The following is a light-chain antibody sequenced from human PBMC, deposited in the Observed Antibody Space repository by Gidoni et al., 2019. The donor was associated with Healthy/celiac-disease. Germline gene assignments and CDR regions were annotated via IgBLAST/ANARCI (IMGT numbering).Light chain of an antibody. CDR2: DAS. CDR1: QSVSSY. V-gene: IGKV3-11*01. CDR3: QQRSNWPPSLT. J-gene: IGKJ4*01. Sequence: EIVLPQSPATLSLSPGKRATLSCRASQSVSSYLAWYQQKPGQAPRLLIYDASNRATGIPARFSGSGSGTDFTLTISSLEPEDFAVYYCQQRSNWPPSLTFXGXTKVEIK.